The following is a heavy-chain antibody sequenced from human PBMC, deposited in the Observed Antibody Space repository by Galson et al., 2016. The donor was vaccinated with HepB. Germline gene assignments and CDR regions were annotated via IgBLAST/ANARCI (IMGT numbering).Heavy chain of an antibody. CDR3: ARNFYDGRCHYIDY. CDR1: GFTFSDYY. Sequence: SLRLSCAASGFTFSDYYMDWVRQAPGKGLEWVGRSRDRAHSYTTEYATPVKGRFVISRDESENALYLQMNSLKTEDTAVYYCARNFYDGRCHYIDYWGQGTLVTVSS. J-gene: IGHJ4*02. V-gene: IGHV3-72*01. CDR2: SRDRAHSYTT. D-gene: IGHD3-22*01.